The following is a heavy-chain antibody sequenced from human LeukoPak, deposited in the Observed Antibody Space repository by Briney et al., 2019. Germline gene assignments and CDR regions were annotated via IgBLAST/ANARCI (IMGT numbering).Heavy chain of an antibody. Sequence: GGSLRLSCAASGFTFSSYSMNWVRQAPGKGLEWVSYISSSSSTIYYADSVKGRFTISRDNAKNSLYLQMNSLRDEDTAVYYCAKSSYYDSSGYYSFFDYWGQGTLVTVSS. V-gene: IGHV3-48*02. D-gene: IGHD3-22*01. J-gene: IGHJ4*02. CDR2: ISSSSSTI. CDR3: AKSSYYDSSGYYSFFDY. CDR1: GFTFSSYS.